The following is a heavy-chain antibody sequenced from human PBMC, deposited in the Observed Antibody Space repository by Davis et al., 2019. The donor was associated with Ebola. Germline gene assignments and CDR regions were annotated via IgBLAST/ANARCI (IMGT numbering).Heavy chain of an antibody. J-gene: IGHJ4*02. Sequence: GESLKISCAASGFTFSSYSMNWVRQAPGKGLEWVSYISSSSSTIYYADSVKGRFTISRDNAKNSLYLQMNSLKTEDTAVYYCTRDSGGYWGQGTLVTVSS. CDR1: GFTFSSYS. CDR3: TRDSGGY. V-gene: IGHV3-48*01. D-gene: IGHD1-1*01. CDR2: ISSSSSTI.